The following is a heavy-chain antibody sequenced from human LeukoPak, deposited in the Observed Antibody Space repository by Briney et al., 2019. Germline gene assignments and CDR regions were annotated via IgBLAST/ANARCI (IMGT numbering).Heavy chain of an antibody. J-gene: IGHJ5*02. CDR2: IRYDGSNK. V-gene: IGHV3-30*02. Sequence: PGGSLRLSCAASGFTFSSYGMHWVRQAPGKGLEWVAFIRYDGSNKYYADSVKGRFTISRDNSKNTLYLQMNSLRAEDTAVYYCAKGSSAAAIDGNWFDPWGQGTLVTVSS. CDR3: AKGSSAAAIDGNWFDP. CDR1: GFTFSSYG. D-gene: IGHD2-2*01.